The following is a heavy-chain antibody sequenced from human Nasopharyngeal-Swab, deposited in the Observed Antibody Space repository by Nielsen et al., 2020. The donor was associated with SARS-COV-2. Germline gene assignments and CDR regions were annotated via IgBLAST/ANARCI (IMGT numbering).Heavy chain of an antibody. Sequence: GESLQISCAASGFTFSAHYMDWVCQAPGKGLEWVGRSRNKANSYTTEYAASAKGRFTISRDDSKNSLYLQMSSLRTEDTALYYCARDLSSIWTSGLGVWGQGTTVIVSS. CDR3: ARDLSSIWTSGLGV. V-gene: IGHV3-72*01. J-gene: IGHJ6*02. CDR1: GFTFSAHY. D-gene: IGHD6-13*01. CDR2: SRNKANSYTT.